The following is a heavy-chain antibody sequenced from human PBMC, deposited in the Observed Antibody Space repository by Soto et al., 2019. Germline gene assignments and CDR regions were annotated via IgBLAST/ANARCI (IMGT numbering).Heavy chain of an antibody. CDR2: ISGSGGST. D-gene: IGHD6-19*01. J-gene: IGHJ4*02. CDR1: GFTFSSYA. V-gene: IGHV3-23*01. Sequence: EVQLLESGGGLVQPGGSLRLSCAASGFTFSSYAMSWVRQAPGKGLEWVSAISGSGGSTYYADSVKGRFTISRDNSKNTLYLQMNSLRAEDTAVYWCATDRGLVSSGFDYWGQGALFTVSS. CDR3: ATDRGLVSSGFDY.